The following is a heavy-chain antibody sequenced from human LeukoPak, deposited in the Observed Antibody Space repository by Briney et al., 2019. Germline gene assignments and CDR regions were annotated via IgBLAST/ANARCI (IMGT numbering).Heavy chain of an antibody. CDR3: ARGPPLFDP. J-gene: IGHJ5*02. CDR2: ISISSSTI. CDR1: GFTFSSYS. V-gene: IGHV3-48*01. Sequence: PGGSLRLSCAASGFTFSSYSMTWVRQAPGKGLEWVSYISISSSTIYYADSVKGRFTISRDNAKNSLYLQVNSLRAEDTAIYYCARGPPLFDPWGQGTLVTVSS.